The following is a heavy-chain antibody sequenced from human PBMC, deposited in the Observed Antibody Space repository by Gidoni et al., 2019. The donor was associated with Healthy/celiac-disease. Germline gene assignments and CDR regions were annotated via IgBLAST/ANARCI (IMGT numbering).Heavy chain of an antibody. Sequence: GSLRLSCAASGFTFSSYAMSWVRQAPGKGLEWVSAISGSGGSTYYADSVKGRFTISRDNSKNTLYLQMNSLRAEDTAVYYCAKESVGRGYDILTGYYGYYGMDVWGQGTTVTVSS. J-gene: IGHJ6*02. CDR2: ISGSGGST. D-gene: IGHD3-9*01. CDR1: GFTFSSYA. V-gene: IGHV3-23*01. CDR3: AKESVGRGYDILTGYYGYYGMDV.